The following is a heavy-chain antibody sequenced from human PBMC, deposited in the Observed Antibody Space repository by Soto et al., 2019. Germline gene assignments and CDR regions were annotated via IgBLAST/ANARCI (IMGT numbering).Heavy chain of an antibody. Sequence: QVQLQELGPGLVKPSGTLSLTCAVSGDSISSSNWWSWVRQPPGKGLEWIGEIYHSGSTNYNPSRKSRVTISVDKSKNQFSLQLSSVIAADTAVYYCARAGGSGNRFDPWGQGTLVTVSS. CDR3: ARAGGSGNRFDP. CDR2: IYHSGST. V-gene: IGHV4-4*02. D-gene: IGHD3-16*01. J-gene: IGHJ5*02. CDR1: GDSISSSNW.